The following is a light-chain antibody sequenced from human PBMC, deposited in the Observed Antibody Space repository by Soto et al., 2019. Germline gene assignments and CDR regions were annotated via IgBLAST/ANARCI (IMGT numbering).Light chain of an antibody. CDR2: DAS. CDR1: QSISSY. J-gene: IGKJ5*01. Sequence: EIVLTQSPATLSLSRGERATLSCRASQSISSYLAWYQQKPGQAPRLLIHDASDRAADIPARFSGSGSGTDFTLTISSLEPEDFAIYYCQQRDSWPITFGQGTRLEIK. V-gene: IGKV3-11*01. CDR3: QQRDSWPIT.